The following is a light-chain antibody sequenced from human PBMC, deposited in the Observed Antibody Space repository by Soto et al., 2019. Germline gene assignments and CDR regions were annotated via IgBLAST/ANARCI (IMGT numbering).Light chain of an antibody. J-gene: IGKJ5*01. Sequence: EILMKKSPYTVSASLEDRVTLSCRASQNVGTSLAWYQQKPGRAPKLLIYDASTRASGFPSRFSGSGSGTEFTLTISSLQSGDFAVYYCHQYNNWSLTLGQGTRVDNK. CDR3: HQYNNWSLT. V-gene: IGKV3-15*01. CDR2: DAS. CDR1: QNVGTS.